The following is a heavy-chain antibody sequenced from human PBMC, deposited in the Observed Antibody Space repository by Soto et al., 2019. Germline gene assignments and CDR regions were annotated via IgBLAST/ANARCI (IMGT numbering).Heavy chain of an antibody. CDR2: ISYDGSNK. Sequence: QVQLVESGGGVVQPGRSLRLSCAASGFTFSSYGMHWVRQAPGKGLEWVAVISYDGSNKYYADSVKGRFTISRDNSKNTLYLPINSLSAEDTAVYYFSNDPLYSSGWYPRGDYYYCMDVWGQGTTVTVSS. D-gene: IGHD6-19*01. CDR3: SNDPLYSSGWYPRGDYYYCMDV. CDR1: GFTFSSYG. J-gene: IGHJ6*02. V-gene: IGHV3-30*18.